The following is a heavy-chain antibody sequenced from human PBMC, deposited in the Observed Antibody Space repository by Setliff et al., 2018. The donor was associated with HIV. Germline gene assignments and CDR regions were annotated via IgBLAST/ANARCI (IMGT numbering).Heavy chain of an antibody. CDR3: ASRIYYYDSNNFLREEGFDP. D-gene: IGHD3-22*01. Sequence: PSETLSLTCAVYGGSFSGYYWAWIRQPPGKGLEYIGSIHYDERTYYNPSLKSRVTISLDTSKNQFSLNLTSVTAADTAVYYCASRIYYYDSNNFLREEGFDPWGQGTLVTVSS. CDR1: GGSFSGYY. V-gene: IGHV4-34*01. CDR2: IHYDERT. J-gene: IGHJ5*02.